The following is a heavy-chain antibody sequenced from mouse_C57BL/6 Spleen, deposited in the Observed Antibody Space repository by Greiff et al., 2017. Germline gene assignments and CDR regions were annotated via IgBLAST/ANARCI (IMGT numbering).Heavy chain of an antibody. CDR1: GYTFTDHT. D-gene: IGHD3-3*01. CDR3: ARRAYYYAMDY. V-gene: IGHV1-78*01. CDR2: IYPRDGST. J-gene: IGHJ4*01. Sequence: VMLVESDAELVKPGASVKISCKVSGYTFTDHTIHWMKQRPEQGLEWIGYIYPRDGSTKYNEKFKGKATLTADKSSSTAYMQLNSLTSEDSAVDFCARRAYYYAMDYWGQGTSVTVSS.